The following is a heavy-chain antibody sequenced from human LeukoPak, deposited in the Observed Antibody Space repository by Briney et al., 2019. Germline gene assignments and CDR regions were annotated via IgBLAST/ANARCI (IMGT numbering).Heavy chain of an antibody. CDR1: GDSNTNNNDH. Sequence: SETLSLTCTVSGDSNTNNNDHWDRVRQPPGKGLEWIGDWYYSVSTHYHPALKSQLPISVYTPQNHFSLQLKSVTAADTAVYYRARHTRPGYSGYENAFDIWGQGTMVTVS. CDR3: ARHTRPGYSGYENAFDI. J-gene: IGHJ3*02. D-gene: IGHD5-12*01. CDR2: WYYSVST. V-gene: IGHV4-39*01.